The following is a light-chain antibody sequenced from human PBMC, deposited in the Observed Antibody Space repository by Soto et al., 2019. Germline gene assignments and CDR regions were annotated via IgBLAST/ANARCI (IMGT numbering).Light chain of an antibody. Sequence: EIEMTQSPATLSVPPGERATLSCRASQSVDINLAWYQQKPGQAPRLVIYGASTRATDMPGTFSGSGSGTEFTLTISSLQSEDFGVYYCQQYNNWPPITFGQGTRLEIK. J-gene: IGKJ5*01. CDR3: QQYNNWPPIT. V-gene: IGKV3-15*01. CDR2: GAS. CDR1: QSVDIN.